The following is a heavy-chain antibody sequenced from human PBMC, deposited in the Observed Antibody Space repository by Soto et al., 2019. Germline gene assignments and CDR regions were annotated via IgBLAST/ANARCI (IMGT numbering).Heavy chain of an antibody. CDR2: ISYDGSNK. J-gene: IGHJ6*02. D-gene: IGHD3-22*01. CDR3: ARDHYDSSGYSLGMDV. V-gene: IGHV3-30-3*01. CDR1: GFTFSSYA. Sequence: GGSLRLSCAASGFTFSSYAMHWVRQAPGKGLEWVAVISYDGSNKYYADSVKGRFTISRDNSKNTLYLQMNSLRAGDTAVYYCARDHYDSSGYSLGMDVWGQGTTVTVSS.